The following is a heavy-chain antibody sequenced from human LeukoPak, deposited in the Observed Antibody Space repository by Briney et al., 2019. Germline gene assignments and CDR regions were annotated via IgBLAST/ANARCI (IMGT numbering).Heavy chain of an antibody. J-gene: IGHJ4*02. CDR2: IIPIFAAA. V-gene: IGHV1-69*06. Sequence: ASVKVSCKASGGTFSSYAISWVRQAPGQGLEWMGGIIPIFAAANYAQKFQGRVTITADKSTSTSYMELSSLRSEDTAVYYCARSSVVTAMVHLEYWGQGTLVTVSS. CDR3: ARSSVVTAMVHLEY. D-gene: IGHD2-21*02. CDR1: GGTFSSYA.